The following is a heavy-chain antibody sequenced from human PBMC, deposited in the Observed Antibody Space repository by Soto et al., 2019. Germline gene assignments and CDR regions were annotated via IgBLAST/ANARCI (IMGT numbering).Heavy chain of an antibody. CDR1: GGIFSSYA. CDR3: ARVGGVGAPPGADY. CDR2: VIPVLGQA. D-gene: IGHD1-26*01. J-gene: IGHJ4*02. Sequence: SVKVSCKASGGIFSSYAISWLRQAPGQGLEWMGAVIPVLGQAYYAQNLQDRVTITADESTRTAYMELSSLRSEDTAVYFCARVGGVGAPPGADYRGQGTLVTVSS. V-gene: IGHV1-69*13.